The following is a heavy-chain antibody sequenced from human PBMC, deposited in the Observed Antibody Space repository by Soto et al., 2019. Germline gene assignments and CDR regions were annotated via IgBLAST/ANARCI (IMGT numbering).Heavy chain of an antibody. V-gene: IGHV1-3*01. Sequence: ASVKVSCKASGYSFTSYAMHWVRQAPGQRLEWMGWINAGNGNTKYSQKFQGRVTITRDTSASTAYMELSSLRSEDTAVYYCARDKVDFWSGYHTNWFDPWGQGTLVTVSS. J-gene: IGHJ5*02. D-gene: IGHD3-3*01. CDR1: GYSFTSYA. CDR3: ARDKVDFWSGYHTNWFDP. CDR2: INAGNGNT.